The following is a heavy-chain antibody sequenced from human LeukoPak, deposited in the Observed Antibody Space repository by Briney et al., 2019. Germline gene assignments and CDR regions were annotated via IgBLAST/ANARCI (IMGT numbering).Heavy chain of an antibody. J-gene: IGHJ6*02. D-gene: IGHD6-19*01. CDR1: GFTVSSNY. Sequence: GGSLRLSCAASGFTVSSNYMSWVRQAPGKGLEWVSVIYSGGSTYYADSVKGRFTISRDNSKNTLYLQMNSLRAEDTAVYYCARLGSSGWLYYYXXXGMDVWGQGTTVTVSS. CDR2: IYSGGST. V-gene: IGHV3-66*01. CDR3: ARLGSSGWLYYYXXXGMDV.